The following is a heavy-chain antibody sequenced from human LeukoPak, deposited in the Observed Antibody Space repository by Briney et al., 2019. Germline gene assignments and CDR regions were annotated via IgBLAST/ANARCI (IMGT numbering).Heavy chain of an antibody. Sequence: GGSLRLSCTASGFTFGDYAMSWVRQAPGKGLEWVGFIRSKAYGGTTEYAASVKGRFTISRDDSKSIAYLQMNSLKTEDTAVYYCARPMNTGGSGSHYRPLDYWGQGTLVTVSS. D-gene: IGHD3-10*01. V-gene: IGHV3-49*04. CDR1: GFTFGDYA. CDR3: ARPMNTGGSGSHYRPLDY. CDR2: IRSKAYGGTT. J-gene: IGHJ4*02.